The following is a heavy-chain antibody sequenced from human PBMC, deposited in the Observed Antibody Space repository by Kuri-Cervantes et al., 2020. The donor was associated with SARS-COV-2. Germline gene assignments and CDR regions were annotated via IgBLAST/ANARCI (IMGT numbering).Heavy chain of an antibody. Sequence: SETLSLTCAVYGGSFSGYYWSRIRQPPGKGLEWIGEINHSGSTNYNPSLKSRVTISVDTSKNQFSLKLSSVTAADTAVYYCARKERSVTILGVVISDARTPFDYWGQGTLVTVSS. V-gene: IGHV4-34*01. D-gene: IGHD3-3*01. CDR1: GGSFSGYY. CDR3: ARKERSVTILGVVISDARTPFDY. CDR2: INHSGST. J-gene: IGHJ4*02.